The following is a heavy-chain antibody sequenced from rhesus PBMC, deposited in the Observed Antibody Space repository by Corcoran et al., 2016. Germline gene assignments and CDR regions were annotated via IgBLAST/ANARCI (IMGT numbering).Heavy chain of an antibody. CDR3: ARGRDGSSWAGDY. CDR1: GSSFSIHA. Sequence: QVQRVQSGAEVKKPWASVTLSCKSSGSSFSIHAIRWVREAPGHGLEWIGGINPLVAITNYAQTFQGRVTIPADTSTSTAYMGLSSLRSEDTAVYYCARGRDGSSWAGDYWGQGVLVTVSS. D-gene: IGHD4-29*01. J-gene: IGHJ4*01. V-gene: IGHV1-151*01. CDR2: INPLVAIT.